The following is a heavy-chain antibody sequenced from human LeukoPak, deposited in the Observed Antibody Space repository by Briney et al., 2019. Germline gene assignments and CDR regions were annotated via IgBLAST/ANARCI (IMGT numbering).Heavy chain of an antibody. CDR1: GLTFSGST. CDR3: SRHEALPGDY. CDR2: IRDKAYNYAT. D-gene: IGHD2-21*02. V-gene: IGHV3-73*01. Sequence: PGGSLRLSCAASGLTFSGSTMHWVRQASGKGLEWVGHIRDKAYNYATAYAASVKGRFTISRDDSKNTAYLQMNSLKTEDTAVYYCSRHEALPGDYLGQGTLVTVSS. J-gene: IGHJ4*02.